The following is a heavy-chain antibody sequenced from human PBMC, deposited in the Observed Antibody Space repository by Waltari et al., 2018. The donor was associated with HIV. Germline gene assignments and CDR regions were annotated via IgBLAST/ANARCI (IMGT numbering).Heavy chain of an antibody. D-gene: IGHD3-10*01. CDR3: ARGQYYSMDV. CDR2: INRDGSTI. J-gene: IGHJ6*02. CDR1: GLPFSRYW. V-gene: IGHV3-74*01. Sequence: EVQLVESGEGVVQPGRSLRLSCSAAGLPFSRYWLTWVRQAPGKGLVWVSGINRDGSTIRYADSVKGRFTISRDNAKNTLYLQMNSLRAEDTALYYCARGQYYSMDVWGQGTTVTVSS.